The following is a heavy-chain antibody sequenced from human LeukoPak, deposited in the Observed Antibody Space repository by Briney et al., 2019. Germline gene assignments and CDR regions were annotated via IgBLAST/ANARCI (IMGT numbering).Heavy chain of an antibody. Sequence: GGSLRLSCAASGFTFSSHAMSWVRQAPGKGLEWVAVIWYDGSNKYYADSVKGRFTISRDNSKNTLYLQMNSLRAEDTAVYYCAREVESANYFDYWGQGTLVTVSS. CDR3: AREVESANYFDY. CDR1: GFTFSSHA. CDR2: IWYDGSNK. J-gene: IGHJ4*02. V-gene: IGHV3-33*08. D-gene: IGHD5-24*01.